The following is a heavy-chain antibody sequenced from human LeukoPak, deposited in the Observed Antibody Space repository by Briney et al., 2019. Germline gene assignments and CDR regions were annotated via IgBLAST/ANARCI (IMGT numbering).Heavy chain of an antibody. CDR1: GFTFRSHA. Sequence: GGSLRLSCVGSGFTFRSHAMSWVRQAPEKGLEFVSGIYENGGTTYYADSVKGRFSISRDNSKNTLYLQMDSLRGEDTAVYYCAKDFRIGYSAHFDYWGREPWSPSPQ. V-gene: IGHV3-23*01. CDR2: IYENGGTT. CDR3: AKDFRIGYSAHFDY. J-gene: IGHJ4*02. D-gene: IGHD2-21*01.